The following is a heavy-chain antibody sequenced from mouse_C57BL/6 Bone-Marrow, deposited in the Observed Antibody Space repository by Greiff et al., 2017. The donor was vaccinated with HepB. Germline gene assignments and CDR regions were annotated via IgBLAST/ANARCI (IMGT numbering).Heavy chain of an antibody. Sequence: QVQLQQSGAELVKPGASVKLSCKASGYTFTSYWMQWVKQRPGQGLEWIGEIDPSDSYTNYNQKFKGKATLTVDTSSSTAYMQRSSLTSVDSAVYYCARSFITTVPPDDWGQGTTLTVSS. J-gene: IGHJ2*01. CDR1: GYTFTSYW. CDR3: ARSFITTVPPDD. V-gene: IGHV1-50*01. D-gene: IGHD1-1*01. CDR2: IDPSDSYT.